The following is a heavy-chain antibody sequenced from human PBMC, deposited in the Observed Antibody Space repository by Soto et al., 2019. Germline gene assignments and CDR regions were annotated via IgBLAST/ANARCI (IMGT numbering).Heavy chain of an antibody. CDR3: AKDSTHYDLAEYYFDY. CDR1: GFTFSSYG. D-gene: IGHD3-3*01. Sequence: QVQLVESGGGVVQPGRSLRLSCAASGFTFSSYGMHWVRQAPGKGLEWVAVISYDGSNKYYADSVKGRFTISRDNSKNXLYLQMNSLRAEDTAVYYCAKDSTHYDLAEYYFDYWGQGTLVTVSS. J-gene: IGHJ4*02. CDR2: ISYDGSNK. V-gene: IGHV3-30*18.